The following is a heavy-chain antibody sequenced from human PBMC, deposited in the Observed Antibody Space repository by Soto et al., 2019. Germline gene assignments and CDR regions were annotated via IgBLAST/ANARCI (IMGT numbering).Heavy chain of an antibody. V-gene: IGHV3-9*01. CDR3: ARAGGRGSFYGGSEH. J-gene: IGHJ1*01. CDR2: ISWNSDTI. Sequence: EVQVVESGGAFVQPGRSLRLSCAGSGFTFEHYAMHWVRQAPGKGLEWVSGISWNSDTIGYADSVKGRFTISRDNAKRSVNLQVDSLRPEDTALYYCARAGGRGSFYGGSEHWGQGTLVTVSS. D-gene: IGHD3-16*01. CDR1: GFTFEHYA.